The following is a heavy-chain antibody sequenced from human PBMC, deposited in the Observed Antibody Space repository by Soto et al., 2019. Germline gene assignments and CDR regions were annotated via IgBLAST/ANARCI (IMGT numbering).Heavy chain of an antibody. Sequence: PSETLSLTCAVSGYSISSGNWWCWIRQPPGKGLEWIGFIYYSGSTYYNPSLMSRVTISVDTSKNQFSLKLSSVTAADTAVYYCARDTYYYDSSGYYYEGYGMDVWGQGTTVTVSS. CDR1: GYSISSGNW. CDR2: IYYSGST. V-gene: IGHV4-28*03. D-gene: IGHD3-22*01. J-gene: IGHJ6*02. CDR3: ARDTYYYDSSGYYYEGYGMDV.